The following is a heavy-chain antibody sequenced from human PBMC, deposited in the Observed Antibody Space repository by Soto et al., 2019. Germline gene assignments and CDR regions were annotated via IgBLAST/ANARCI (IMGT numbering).Heavy chain of an antibody. CDR1: GFTVGSNY. Sequence: GGSLRLSCAASGFTVGSNYMNWVRQAPGKGLEWVSLIYAGGNADYADSVRGRFSISRDTSKNTLYLQMNSLRVEDTAVYYCAKTGQQMIWGQGTMVTVSS. V-gene: IGHV3-66*01. CDR2: IYAGGNA. J-gene: IGHJ3*02. CDR3: AKTGQQMI. D-gene: IGHD6-13*01.